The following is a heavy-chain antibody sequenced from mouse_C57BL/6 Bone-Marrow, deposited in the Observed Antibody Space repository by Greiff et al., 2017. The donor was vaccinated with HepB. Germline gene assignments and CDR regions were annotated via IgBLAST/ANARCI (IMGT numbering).Heavy chain of an antibody. CDR2: IYPGSGST. CDR3: VLGSSGFNGLAYAMDY. CDR1: GYTFTSYW. V-gene: IGHV1-55*01. J-gene: IGHJ4*01. Sequence: QVQLQQPGAELVKPGASVKMSCKASGYTFTSYWITWVKQRPGQGLEWIGDIYPGSGSTNYNEKFKSKATLTVDTSSSTAYMQLSSLTSEDSAVYYCVLGSSGFNGLAYAMDYWGQGTSVTVSS. D-gene: IGHD3-2*02.